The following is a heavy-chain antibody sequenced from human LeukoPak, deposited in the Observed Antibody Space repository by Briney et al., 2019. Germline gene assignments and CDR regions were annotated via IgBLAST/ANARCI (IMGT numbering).Heavy chain of an antibody. CDR1: GFTFDDYA. J-gene: IGHJ4*02. V-gene: IGHV3-43*02. CDR2: ISGDGGTT. Sequence: PGGSLRLSCAASGFTFDDYAMHWVRQAPGKGLEWVSLISGDGGTTYYAAFLKGRFTISRNNSKNYLYLQMNSLRTEDTALYYCAKDFYDYVWGSLDYWGQGTLVTVSS. CDR3: AKDFYDYVWGSLDY. D-gene: IGHD3-16*01.